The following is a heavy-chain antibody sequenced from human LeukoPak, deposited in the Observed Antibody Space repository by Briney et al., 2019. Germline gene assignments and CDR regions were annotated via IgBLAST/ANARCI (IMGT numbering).Heavy chain of an antibody. CDR3: ARLQTYYYDSSGMEGAFDI. CDR1: GGSISSSSYY. J-gene: IGHJ3*02. CDR2: IYYSGST. Sequence: SETLSLTCTVSGGSISSSSYYWGWIRQPPGKGLEWIGSIYYSGSTYYNPSLKSRVTISVDTSKNQFSLKLSSVTAADTAVYYCARLQTYYYDSSGMEGAFDIWGQGTMVTVSP. D-gene: IGHD3-22*01. V-gene: IGHV4-39*01.